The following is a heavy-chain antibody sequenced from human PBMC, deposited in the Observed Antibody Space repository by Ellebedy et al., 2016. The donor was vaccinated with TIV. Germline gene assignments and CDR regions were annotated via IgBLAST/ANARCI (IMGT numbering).Heavy chain of an antibody. D-gene: IGHD3-22*01. Sequence: MPSETLSLTCTVSGGSIGNSYWSWIRQTPGKGLEWIGSIYYSGSTYYNPSLKSRVTISADTSKNHFSLKLNSVTAADTAVYYCATHALSTGYYPHWGQGTLVTVSS. CDR1: GGSIGNSY. CDR3: ATHALSTGYYPH. J-gene: IGHJ4*02. V-gene: IGHV4-59*04. CDR2: IYYSGST.